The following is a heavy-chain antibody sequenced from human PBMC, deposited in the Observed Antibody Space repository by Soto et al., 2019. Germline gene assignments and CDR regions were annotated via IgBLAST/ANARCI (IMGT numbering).Heavy chain of an antibody. D-gene: IGHD4-17*01. CDR3: AKDSDYGDSIFDY. CDR1: GFTFSSYG. CDR2: KSYDGSNK. V-gene: IGHV3-30*18. Sequence: GGSLRLSCAASGFTFSSYGMHWVRQAPNKGLEWVAVKSYDGSNKYYADSVKGRFTITRDNSKNTLYLQMNSLRAYDTAVYYCAKDSDYGDSIFDYWGQGTLVTVSS. J-gene: IGHJ4*02.